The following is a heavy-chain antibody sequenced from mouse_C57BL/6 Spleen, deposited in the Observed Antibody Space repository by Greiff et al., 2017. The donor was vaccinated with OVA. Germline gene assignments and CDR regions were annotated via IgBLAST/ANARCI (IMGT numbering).Heavy chain of an antibody. CDR2: INPNNGGT. J-gene: IGHJ1*03. Sequence: VQLKESGPELVKPGASVKMSCKASGYTFTDYNMHWVKQSHGKSLEWIGYINPNNGGTSYNQKFKGKATLTVNKSSSTAYMELRSLTSEDSAVYYCARAYYSNYWYFDVWGTGTTVTVSS. D-gene: IGHD2-5*01. V-gene: IGHV1-22*01. CDR1: GYTFTDYN. CDR3: ARAYYSNYWYFDV.